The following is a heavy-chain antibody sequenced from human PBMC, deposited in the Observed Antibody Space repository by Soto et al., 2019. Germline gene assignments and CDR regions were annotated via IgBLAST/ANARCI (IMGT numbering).Heavy chain of an antibody. CDR2: IDPSDSQT. CDR1: GYSFAGYW. D-gene: IGHD2-8*01. J-gene: IGHJ5*02. CDR3: ARKIYDSDQGTNLTYHSES. V-gene: IGHV5-10-1*01. Sequence: VESLKISCKGSGYSFAGYWITWVRQKPGKGLEWMGRIDPSDSQTYYSPSFRGHVTISATKSITTVFLQWSSLMASDTAMYYCARKIYDSDQGTNLTYHSESWGQGTPVNVSS.